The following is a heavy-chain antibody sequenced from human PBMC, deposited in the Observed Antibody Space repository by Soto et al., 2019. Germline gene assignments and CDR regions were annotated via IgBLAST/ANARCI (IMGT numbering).Heavy chain of an antibody. CDR1: GFTFSSYG. Sequence: QVQLVESGGGVVQPGRSLRLSCAASGFTFSSYGMHWVRQAPGKGLEWVAVIWYDGSNKYYADSVKGRCTSSRDNSKNTLYLQMNSLRAEDTAVYYCAREGRIQLCLTLYGMDVWGQGTTVTVSS. V-gene: IGHV3-33*01. D-gene: IGHD5-18*01. J-gene: IGHJ6*02. CDR2: IWYDGSNK. CDR3: AREGRIQLCLTLYGMDV.